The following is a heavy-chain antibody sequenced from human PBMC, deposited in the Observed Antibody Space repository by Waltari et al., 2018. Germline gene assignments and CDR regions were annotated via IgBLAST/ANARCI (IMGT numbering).Heavy chain of an antibody. D-gene: IGHD3-22*01. CDR2: INPSGGST. CDR3: ARGEGSTDYYDSSGYYPGY. V-gene: IGHV1-46*01. Sequence: QVQLVQSGAEVKKPGASVKVSCKASGYTFTSYYMHWVRQAPGQGLEWMGIINPSGGSTSYAQKFQGRVTMTRDTATSTVYMELSSLRSEDTAVYYCARGEGSTDYYDSSGYYPGYWGQGTLVTVSS. J-gene: IGHJ4*02. CDR1: GYTFTSYY.